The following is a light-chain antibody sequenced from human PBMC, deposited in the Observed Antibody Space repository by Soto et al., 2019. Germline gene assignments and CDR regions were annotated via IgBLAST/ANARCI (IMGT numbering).Light chain of an antibody. CDR1: QSVSSN. J-gene: IGKJ2*01. V-gene: IGKV3-15*01. CDR3: QQYNNWPYT. Sequence: EIVMTQSPATLSVSPGERATLSCXXSQSVSSNLAWYQQKPGQAPRLLIYGASTRATGIPARFSGSGSGTEFTLTISSLQSEDFAVYYCQQYNNWPYTFGQGTKLEIK. CDR2: GAS.